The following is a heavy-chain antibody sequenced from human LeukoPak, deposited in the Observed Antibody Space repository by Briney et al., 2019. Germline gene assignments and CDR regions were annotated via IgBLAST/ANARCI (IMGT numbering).Heavy chain of an antibody. V-gene: IGHV3-74*01. Sequence: PGGSLRLSCAGSGFTFNTYWMHWVRQAPGKGLVWVSRINGDASSTNYADSVKGRFTISRDNAKNTLYLQMDNLRAEDTAVYYCARGYSYGFDYWGQGTLVTVSS. D-gene: IGHD5-18*01. CDR3: ARGYSYGFDY. J-gene: IGHJ4*02. CDR1: GFTFNTYW. CDR2: INGDASST.